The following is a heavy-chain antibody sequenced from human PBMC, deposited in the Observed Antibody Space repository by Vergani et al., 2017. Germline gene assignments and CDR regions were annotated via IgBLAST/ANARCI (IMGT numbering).Heavy chain of an antibody. CDR3: AKTYYYGSGSPNWFDP. D-gene: IGHD3-10*01. V-gene: IGHV3-66*02. CDR2: ISSGGST. CDR1: GFTVSSNY. Sequence: EVQLVESGGGLVQPGGSLRLSCAASGFTVSSNYMSWVRQAPGKGLEWVSFISSGGSTYYADSVKGRFTISRDNSKNTLYLQMNILRAEDRAVYYCAKTYYYGSGSPNWFDPWGQGTLVTVSS. J-gene: IGHJ5*02.